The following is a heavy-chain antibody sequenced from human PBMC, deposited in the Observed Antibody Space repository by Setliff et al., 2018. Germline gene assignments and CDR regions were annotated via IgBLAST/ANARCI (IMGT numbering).Heavy chain of an antibody. J-gene: IGHJ5*02. CDR1: GDSISSGTYY. V-gene: IGHV4-61*05. CDR3: ARGAGWWDL. Sequence: PSETLSLTCTVSGDSISSGTYYWGWIRQPPGKGLEWIGYIHISGSTNYNPSLKSRVTISVDTSKNQFSLKLSSVTAADTAVYYCARGAGWWDLWGQGTLVTVSS. CDR2: IHISGST.